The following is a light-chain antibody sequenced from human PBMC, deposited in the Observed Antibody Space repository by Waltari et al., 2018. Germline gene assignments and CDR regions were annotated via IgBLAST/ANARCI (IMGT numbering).Light chain of an antibody. CDR1: HTDLPGSHS. V-gene: IGLV2-14*01. CDR2: EVN. Sequence: QSTLPQPASVSGSPGQSLPLSSTRPHTDLPGSHSFSLYQQLPGKAPKLMIYEVNKWPSGVSNRFSGSKSGNTASLTISGLQAEDEADYYCSSYTNRDTHVIFGGGTKLTVL. CDR3: SSYTNRDTHVI. J-gene: IGLJ2*01.